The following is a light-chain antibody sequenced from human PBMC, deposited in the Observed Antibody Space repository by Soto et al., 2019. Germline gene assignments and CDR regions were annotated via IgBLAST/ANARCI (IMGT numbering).Light chain of an antibody. CDR1: QSVSNNY. Sequence: EIVLTQSPAALSLSQWERATLSCGASQSVSNNYLAWYQQKPGQAPRLLIYGASNRATGIPDRFSGSGSGTDFTLTISRLEPEDFAVYYCQQYGSSGTFGQGTKVDI. J-gene: IGKJ1*01. CDR2: GAS. V-gene: IGKV3-20*01. CDR3: QQYGSSGT.